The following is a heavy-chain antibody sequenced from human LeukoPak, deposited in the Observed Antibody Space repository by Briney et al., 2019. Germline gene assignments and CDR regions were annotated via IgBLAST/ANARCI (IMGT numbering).Heavy chain of an antibody. CDR1: GGSFSGYY. J-gene: IGHJ4*02. V-gene: IGHV4-34*01. CDR2: INHSGST. D-gene: IGHD5-24*01. CDR3: ARGAARMVEVATIISFEY. Sequence: SETLSLTCAVYGGSFSGYYWSWIRQPPGKGLEWIGEINHSGSTNYNPSLKSRVTISADTSKNQFSLKLSSVTAADTAVYYCARGAARMVEVATIISFEYWGRGTLVTVSS.